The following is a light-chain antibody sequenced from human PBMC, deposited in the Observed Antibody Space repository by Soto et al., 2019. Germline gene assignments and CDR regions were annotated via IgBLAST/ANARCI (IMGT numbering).Light chain of an antibody. Sequence: DIQMTQSPSTLSASVGDRVTITCRASQSISSWLAWYQQKPGKAPKLLIYDASSLESGVPSRFSGSGSGTEITLTISSLQPDDFATYYCQQYNSYPWTCGQGTKVDIK. CDR2: DAS. V-gene: IGKV1-5*01. CDR1: QSISSW. CDR3: QQYNSYPWT. J-gene: IGKJ1*01.